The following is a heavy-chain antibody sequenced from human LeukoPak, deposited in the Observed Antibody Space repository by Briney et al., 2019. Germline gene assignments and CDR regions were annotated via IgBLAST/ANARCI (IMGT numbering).Heavy chain of an antibody. D-gene: IGHD3-22*01. CDR1: GGSISSSSYY. Sequence: SETLSLTCTVSGGSISSSSYYWGWIRQPPGKGPEWIGSIYYSGSTYYNPSLKSRVTISVDTSKNQFSLKLSSVTAADTAVYYCARRCSGYYYYYYYYYMDVWGKGTTVTISS. V-gene: IGHV4-39*01. CDR3: ARRCSGYYYYYYYYYMDV. CDR2: IYYSGST. J-gene: IGHJ6*03.